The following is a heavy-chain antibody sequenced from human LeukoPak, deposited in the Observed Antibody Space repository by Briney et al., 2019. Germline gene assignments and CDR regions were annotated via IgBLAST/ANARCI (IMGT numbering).Heavy chain of an antibody. CDR2: IYYSGST. V-gene: IGHV4-59*08. J-gene: IGHJ4*02. D-gene: IGHD1-26*01. CDR3: ARHSGSSPHYFDY. CDR1: GGSVSSYY. Sequence: SETLSLTCSISGGSVSSYYWSWIRQPPWKGLEWLGFIYYSGSTHYKSSLKSRVTISVDTSKNQFSLRLSSVTAADTAVYYCARHSGSSPHYFDYWGQGTLVTVSS.